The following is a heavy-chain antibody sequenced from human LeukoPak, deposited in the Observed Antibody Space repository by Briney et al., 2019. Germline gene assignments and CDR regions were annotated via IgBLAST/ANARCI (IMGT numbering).Heavy chain of an antibody. J-gene: IGHJ4*02. CDR1: GFTFSSYG. D-gene: IGHD1-26*01. CDR2: ISGSGAST. V-gene: IGHV3-23*01. Sequence: GGSLRLSCAASGFTFSSYGMHWVRQAPGKGLEWVSTISGSGASTYYADSVKGRFTISRDNSKNTLHLQMNSLRAEDTAVYYCAKSRIVLVHYFDYWGQGTLVTVSS. CDR3: AKSRIVLVHYFDY.